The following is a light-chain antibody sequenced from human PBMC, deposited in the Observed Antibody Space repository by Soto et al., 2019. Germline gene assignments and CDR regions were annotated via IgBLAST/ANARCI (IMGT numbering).Light chain of an antibody. CDR2: LNSDGSH. J-gene: IGLJ2*01. CDR3: QTWVTGIHI. V-gene: IGLV4-69*01. Sequence: QSVPTQSPSASASLGASVKLTCTLSSGHSNYAIAWHQQQPEKGPRFLMKLNSDGSHSKGDGIPDRFSGSSSGAERYLTISTLQSEDEADYYCQTWVTGIHIFGGGTQLTVL. CDR1: SGHSNYA.